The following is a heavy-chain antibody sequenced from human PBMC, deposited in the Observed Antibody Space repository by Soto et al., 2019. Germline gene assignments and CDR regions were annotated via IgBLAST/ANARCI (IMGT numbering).Heavy chain of an antibody. CDR1: GGSINSGGYS. D-gene: IGHD3-10*01. CDR2: IYYSGST. Sequence: QVQLQESGPGLVKPSQTLSLTCTVSGGSINSGGYSWSWIRQHPGKGLEWIGYIYYSGSTYYNPSLKSRVTISVATSKNQFSLRLSSVTAADTAVYYCARYYGAGSYLDHWGQGTLVTVSS. J-gene: IGHJ4*02. V-gene: IGHV4-31*03. CDR3: ARYYGAGSYLDH.